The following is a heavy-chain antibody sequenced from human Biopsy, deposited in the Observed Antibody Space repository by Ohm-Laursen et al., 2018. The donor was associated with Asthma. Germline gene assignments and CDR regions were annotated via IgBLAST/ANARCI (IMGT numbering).Heavy chain of an antibody. CDR1: GGSINIGDYY. CDR2: IYYSGST. V-gene: IGHV4-31*03. D-gene: IGHD4-17*01. CDR3: ARTTYGHDGFDP. Sequence: TLSLTCIVSGGSINIGDYYWSWIRQHPVKGLEWIGHIYYSGSTYYNPSLKSRVSISLDTSKNQFSLSLTSVTAADTAVYYCARTTYGHDGFDPWGQGTLVTASS. J-gene: IGHJ5*02.